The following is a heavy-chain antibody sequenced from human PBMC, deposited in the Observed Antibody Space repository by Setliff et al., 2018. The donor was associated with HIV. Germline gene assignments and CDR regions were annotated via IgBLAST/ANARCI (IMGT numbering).Heavy chain of an antibody. CDR2: IYYSGST. J-gene: IGHJ5*02. CDR1: GGSISSGSYY. V-gene: IGHV4-39*07. CDR3: AREGGLQFLEWLLYWFDP. Sequence: SETLSLTCTVSGGSISSGSYYWSWIRQPAGKGLEWIGSIYYSGSTYYNPSLKSRATISIDTSKNQFSLKLSSVTAADTAVYYCAREGGLQFLEWLLYWFDPWGQGTLVTVSS. D-gene: IGHD3-3*01.